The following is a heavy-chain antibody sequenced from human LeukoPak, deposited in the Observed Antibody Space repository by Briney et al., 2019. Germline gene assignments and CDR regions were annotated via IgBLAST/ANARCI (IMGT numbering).Heavy chain of an antibody. D-gene: IGHD3-16*01. CDR1: GYTFTGYY. Sequence: ASVKVSCKASGYTFTGYYMHWVRQAPGQGLEWMGWINPNSGGTNYAQKFQGRVTMTRNTSISTAYMELSSLRSEDTAVYYCARGGGAGGVFDYWGQGTLVTVSS. CDR2: INPNSGGT. V-gene: IGHV1-2*02. CDR3: ARGGGAGGVFDY. J-gene: IGHJ4*02.